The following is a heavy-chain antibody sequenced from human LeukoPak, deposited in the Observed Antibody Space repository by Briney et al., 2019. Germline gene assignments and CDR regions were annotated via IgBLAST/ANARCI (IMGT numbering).Heavy chain of an antibody. CDR1: GFTFSSYA. Sequence: GSLRLSCAASGFTFSSYAMHWVRQAPGKGLEYVSAISSNGGSTYYANSVKGRFTISRDNSKNTLYLQMGSLRAEDMAVYYCAKGSKLVVITRDHYMAVWGKGTTVTISS. D-gene: IGHD3-22*01. J-gene: IGHJ6*03. V-gene: IGHV3-64*01. CDR3: AKGSKLVVITRDHYMAV. CDR2: ISSNGGST.